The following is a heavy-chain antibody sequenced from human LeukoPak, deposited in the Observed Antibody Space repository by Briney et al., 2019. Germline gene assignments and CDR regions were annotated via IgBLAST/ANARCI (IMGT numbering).Heavy chain of an antibody. CDR2: ICDSGRTV. D-gene: IGHD3-22*01. CDR3: ARDRLGDYDHSGYYDK. V-gene: IGHV3-11*01. Sequence: GGSLTLSCAVSGFTFSDYYMSWLRQAPGKGLGRVAYICDSGRTVYYADSVKGRFTISRDNANNSVYLQLNNLRAEYTAVYYCARDRLGDYDHSGYYDKWGQGTLVTVSS. J-gene: IGHJ4*02. CDR1: GFTFSDYY.